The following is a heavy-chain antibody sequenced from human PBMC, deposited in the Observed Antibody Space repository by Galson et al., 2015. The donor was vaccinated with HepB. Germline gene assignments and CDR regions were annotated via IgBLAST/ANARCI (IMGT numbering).Heavy chain of an antibody. CDR2: IDPSDSYT. Sequence: QSGAEVKKPGESLRISCKGSGYSFTSYWISWVHQMPGKGLEWMGRIDPSDSYTNYSPSFQGHVTISADKSISTAYLQWSSLKASDTAMYYCARRARIAARRANWFDPWGQGTLVTVSS. J-gene: IGHJ5*02. D-gene: IGHD6-6*01. CDR3: ARRARIAARRANWFDP. CDR1: GYSFTSYW. V-gene: IGHV5-10-1*01.